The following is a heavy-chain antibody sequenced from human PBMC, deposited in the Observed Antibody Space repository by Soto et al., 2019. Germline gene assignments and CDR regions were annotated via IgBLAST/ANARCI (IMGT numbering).Heavy chain of an antibody. CDR1: GYTFTSYA. V-gene: IGHV1-3*05. CDR3: ARVVAAADY. J-gene: IGHJ4*02. Sequence: QVQLVQSGAEEKKPGASVKVSCKASGYTFTSYAMHWVRQAPGQRLEWMGWINAGNGNTKHSQKLQGRVTITTDTSASTACMELISLRSEDTAVYYCARVVAAADYWGQGTLVSVSS. D-gene: IGHD6-13*01. CDR2: INAGNGNT.